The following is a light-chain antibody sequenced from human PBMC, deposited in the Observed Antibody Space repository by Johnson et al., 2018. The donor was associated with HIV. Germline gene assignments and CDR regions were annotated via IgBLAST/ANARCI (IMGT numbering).Light chain of an antibody. CDR2: DNN. CDR1: SSNIGNNF. V-gene: IGLV1-51*01. Sequence: QSVLTQSPSVSAAPGQKVTISCSGSSSNIGNNFVSWYQQLPGTAPKLLIYDNNKRPSGIPDRFSGSKSGTSATLGITGLQTGDEADYYCGTWDSSLSVAYVFGTGTKATVL. CDR3: GTWDSSLSVAYV. J-gene: IGLJ1*01.